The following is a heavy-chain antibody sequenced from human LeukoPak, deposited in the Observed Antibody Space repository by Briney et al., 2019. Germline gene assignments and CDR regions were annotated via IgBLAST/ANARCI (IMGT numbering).Heavy chain of an antibody. CDR1: GFTFDDYA. CDR2: ISWNSGSI. D-gene: IGHD5-18*01. CDR3: PKASRQLWYFDY. V-gene: IGHV3-9*01. Sequence: CRALRLSCAASGFTFDDYAMHWVRQAPGKGLEWVSCISWNSGSIGYADSVKGRFTISRNNAKNSLYLQMNTPRAEDTALSYCPKASRQLWYFDYWGQGTLVTVSS. J-gene: IGHJ4*02.